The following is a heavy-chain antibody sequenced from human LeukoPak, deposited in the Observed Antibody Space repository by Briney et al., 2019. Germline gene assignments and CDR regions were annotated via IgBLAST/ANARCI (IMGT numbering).Heavy chain of an antibody. CDR1: GYTFTELS. CDR3: ATFSSGWYRFDY. Sequence: ASVKVSCKVSGYTFTELSMHWVRQAPGKGLEWMGGFDPEDGETIYAQKFQGRVTMTEDTSTDTAYMELSSLRSEDTAVYYCATFSSGWYRFDYWGQGTLVTVSS. D-gene: IGHD6-19*01. V-gene: IGHV1-24*01. J-gene: IGHJ4*02. CDR2: FDPEDGET.